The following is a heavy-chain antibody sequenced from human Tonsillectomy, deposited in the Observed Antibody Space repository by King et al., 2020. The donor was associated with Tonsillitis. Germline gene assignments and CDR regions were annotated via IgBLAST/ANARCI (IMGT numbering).Heavy chain of an antibody. D-gene: IGHD5-12*01. CDR3: AREGAWHSDYDFYVAFDL. CDR2: IRSKGYGGTA. CDR1: GFTFGDYT. V-gene: IGHV3-49*03. Sequence: VQLVESGGGLVQPGRSLRLSCTVSGFTFGDYTMSWFRQAPGKGLEWGGFIRSKGYGGTAENAASVKGRFTISRDDSKSIAYLQMNSLKTEDTAVYYCAREGAWHSDYDFYVAFDLWGQGTMVPV. J-gene: IGHJ3*01.